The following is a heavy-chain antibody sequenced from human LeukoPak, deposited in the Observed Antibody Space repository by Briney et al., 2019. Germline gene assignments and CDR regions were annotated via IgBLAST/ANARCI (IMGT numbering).Heavy chain of an antibody. V-gene: IGHV3-23*01. CDR2: ISGSGGST. D-gene: IGHD1-26*01. CDR1: GFTFSSYG. Sequence: GGSLRLSCAASGFTFSSYGMSWVRQAPGKGLEWVSAISGSGGSTYYADSVKGRFTISRDNSKNTLYVQMNSLRAEDTAVYYCAKARGSYFDYFDYWGQGTLVTVSS. J-gene: IGHJ4*02. CDR3: AKARGSYFDYFDY.